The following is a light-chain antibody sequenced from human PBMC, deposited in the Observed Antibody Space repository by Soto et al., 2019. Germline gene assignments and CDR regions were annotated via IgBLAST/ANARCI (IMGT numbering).Light chain of an antibody. CDR3: QQANSFPLT. Sequence: DIQMTQSPSSVSASVGDRVTITCRAGQGISTWLAWYQQKPGKAPSLLIFGASNLHSGIPSRFSGSGSGTDFTLTISSLQPEDFATYYCQQANSFPLTFGGGTKVDIK. J-gene: IGKJ4*01. CDR1: QGISTW. V-gene: IGKV1-12*01. CDR2: GAS.